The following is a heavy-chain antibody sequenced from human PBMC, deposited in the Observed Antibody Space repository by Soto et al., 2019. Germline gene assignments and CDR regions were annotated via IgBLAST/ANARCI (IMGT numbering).Heavy chain of an antibody. CDR2: IKQDGSEK. V-gene: IGHV3-7*03. Sequence: PXGSLRLSCAASGFTFSSYWMSWVRQAPGKGLEWVANIKQDGSEKYYVDSVKGRFTSTRDNAKNSLNLQMNSLRAEDTAVYYCARAASSSWYWDYYYGMDVWGQGTTVTVSS. CDR1: GFTFSSYW. CDR3: ARAASSSWYWDYYYGMDV. J-gene: IGHJ6*02. D-gene: IGHD6-13*01.